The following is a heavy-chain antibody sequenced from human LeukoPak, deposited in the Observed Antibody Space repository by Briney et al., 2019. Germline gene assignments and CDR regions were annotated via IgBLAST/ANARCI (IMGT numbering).Heavy chain of an antibody. V-gene: IGHV3-7*01. CDR3: ARDFYDGFALDY. CDR2: IKQDESEK. J-gene: IGHJ4*02. CDR1: GFTFSTYW. D-gene: IGHD2/OR15-2a*01. Sequence: SGGSLRLSCAASGFTFSTYWMSWVRQAPGKGLEWVANIKQDESEKYYVDSVKGRFTISRDNARNSLYLQMDNLRAEDTGVYYCARDFYDGFALDYWGQGTLVTVSS.